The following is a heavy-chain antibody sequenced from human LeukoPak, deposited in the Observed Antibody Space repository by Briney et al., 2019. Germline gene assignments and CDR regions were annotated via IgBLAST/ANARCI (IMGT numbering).Heavy chain of an antibody. D-gene: IGHD3-10*01. V-gene: IGHV1-8*01. CDR1: GYTFTSYD. Sequence: ASVKVSCKAPGYTFTSYDINWVRQATGQGLEWMGWMNPNSGNTGYAQKFQGRVTMTRNTSISTAYMELSSLRSEDTAVYYCARVWFGEYIPFDYWGQGTLVTVSS. CDR3: ARVWFGEYIPFDY. J-gene: IGHJ4*02. CDR2: MNPNSGNT.